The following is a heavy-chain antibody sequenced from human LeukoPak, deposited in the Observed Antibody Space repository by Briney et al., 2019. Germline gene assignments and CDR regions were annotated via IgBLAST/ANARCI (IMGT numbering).Heavy chain of an antibody. D-gene: IGHD3-10*01. J-gene: IGHJ5*02. Sequence: PSETLSLTCTVSGGSISSGDYSWSWIRQPLGKGLEWIGYIYYTGSTYYNPSLKRRVTISVDTSKNQFSLKLSSVTAADTAVYCCARGGYYGSGSYYNAANWFDLWGQGTLVTVSS. CDR1: GGSISSGDYS. V-gene: IGHV4-30-4*01. CDR2: IYYTGST. CDR3: ARGGYYGSGSYYNAANWFDL.